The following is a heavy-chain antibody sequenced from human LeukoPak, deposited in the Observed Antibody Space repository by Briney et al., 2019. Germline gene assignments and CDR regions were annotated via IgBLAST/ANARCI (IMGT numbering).Heavy chain of an antibody. CDR2: IYYSGST. CDR1: GDSISTTRYY. V-gene: IGHV4-39*01. J-gene: IGHJ4*02. Sequence: SETLSLTRTVSGDSISTTRYYWGWIRQPPGKALEWLGSIYYSGSTYYNPSLKSRVTISVDTSKNQFSLKLSSVTAADTAVYYCARLGLWWSESIPNNFDYWGQGTLVTVSS. CDR3: ARLGLWWSESIPNNFDY. D-gene: IGHD2-8*02.